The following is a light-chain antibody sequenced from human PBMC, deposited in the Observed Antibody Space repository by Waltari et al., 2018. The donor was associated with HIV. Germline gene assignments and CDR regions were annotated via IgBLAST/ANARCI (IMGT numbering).Light chain of an antibody. CDR1: QSISSW. CDR3: QQYNRYST. CDR2: KAS. J-gene: IGKJ1*01. Sequence: DIQMTQSPSTLSASVGDRVTITCRASQSISSWLAWYQQKPRKAPKLLIYKASTLESGVPSRFSGSGSGTEFTLTINSLQPDDFATYYCQQYNRYSTFGQRTKVEIK. V-gene: IGKV1-5*03.